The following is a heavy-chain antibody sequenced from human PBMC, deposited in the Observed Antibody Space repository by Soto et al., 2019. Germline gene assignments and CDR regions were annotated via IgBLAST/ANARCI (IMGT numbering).Heavy chain of an antibody. CDR3: ARDLGGLVDTDNYYYYGMDV. V-gene: IGHV3-48*02. Sequence: GGSLRLSCAASGFTFSSYSMNWVRQAPGKGLEWVSYISSSSSTIYYADSVKGRFTISRDNAKNSLYLQMNSLRDEDTAVYYCARDLGGLVDTDNYYYYGMDVWGQGATVTVSS. D-gene: IGHD5-18*01. CDR2: ISSSSSTI. CDR1: GFTFSSYS. J-gene: IGHJ6*02.